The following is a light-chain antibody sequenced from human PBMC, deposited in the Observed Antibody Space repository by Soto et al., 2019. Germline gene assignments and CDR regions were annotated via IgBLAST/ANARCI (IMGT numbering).Light chain of an antibody. CDR2: GAS. J-gene: IGKJ4*01. CDR3: QQYHKWPLT. Sequence: EIVMTQSPATLSVSPGERATLSCRASQSVSSNLAWYQQKPGQAPRLLIYGASTRATGIPARFGGSGSGTEFILTISSLQSEDFAVYYSQQYHKWPLTFGGGTKVEI. CDR1: QSVSSN. V-gene: IGKV3-15*01.